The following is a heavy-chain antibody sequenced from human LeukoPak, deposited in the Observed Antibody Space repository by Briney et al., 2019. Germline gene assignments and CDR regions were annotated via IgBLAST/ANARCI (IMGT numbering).Heavy chain of an antibody. CDR3: ARDFDY. J-gene: IGHJ4*02. CDR1: GFTFNYFS. CDR2: ISYDGSIK. V-gene: IGHV3-30*03. Sequence: GGSLRLSCAASGFTFNYFSVNWVRQAPGKGLEWVAFISYDGSIKYYADSVKGRFTISRDNSKNTLYLQMNSLNTEDTAVYYCARDFDYWGQGTLVTVSS.